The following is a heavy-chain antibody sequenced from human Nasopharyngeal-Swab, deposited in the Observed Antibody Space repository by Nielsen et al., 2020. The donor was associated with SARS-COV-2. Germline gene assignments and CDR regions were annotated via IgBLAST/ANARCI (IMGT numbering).Heavy chain of an antibody. CDR3: AREGSYSYGFIYYYMDV. Sequence: GESLKISCAASGFTFSSYSMNWVRQAPGKGLEWVSYISSSSSTIYYADSVKGRFTISRDNAKNSLYLQMNSLRDEDTAVYYCAREGSYSYGFIYYYMDVWGKGTTVTVSS. J-gene: IGHJ6*03. V-gene: IGHV3-48*02. CDR2: ISSSSSTI. CDR1: GFTFSSYS. D-gene: IGHD5-18*01.